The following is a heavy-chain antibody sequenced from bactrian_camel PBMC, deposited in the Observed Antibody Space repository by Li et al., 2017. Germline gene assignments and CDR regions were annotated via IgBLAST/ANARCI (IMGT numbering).Heavy chain of an antibody. D-gene: IGHD1*01. CDR3: VRRVAYTWSGFGY. CDR1: GDTYNNYC. CDR2: VTSGGGTT. V-gene: IGHV3S40*01. Sequence: VQLVESGGGSVQAGGSLRLSCVASGDTYNNYCMGWFRQAPGKGFEWVSAVTSGGGTTYYADSVKGRFTLSRDNAKNTVYLQMNGLKPEDTVVYYCVRRVAYTWSGFGYWGQGTQVTVS. J-gene: IGHJ6*01.